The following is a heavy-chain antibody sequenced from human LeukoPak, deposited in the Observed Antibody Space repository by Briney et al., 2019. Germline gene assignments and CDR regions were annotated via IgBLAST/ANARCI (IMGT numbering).Heavy chain of an antibody. Sequence: PGGSLRLSCAASGFTVSNDYMSWVRQAPGKGLEWVSLIYSGGNTYYADSVKGRFTISRDNSKNTLYLQMNSLRAEDTAVYYCAKYRQFATMDVWGKGTTVTVSS. CDR1: GFTVSNDY. CDR3: AKYRQFATMDV. V-gene: IGHV3-53*01. J-gene: IGHJ6*03. D-gene: IGHD5-12*01. CDR2: IYSGGNT.